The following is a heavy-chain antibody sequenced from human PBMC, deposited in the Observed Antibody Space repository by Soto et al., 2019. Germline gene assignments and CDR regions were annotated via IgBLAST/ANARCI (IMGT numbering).Heavy chain of an antibody. CDR1: GGSISSGDYY. CDR2: IYYSGST. CDR3: ARNMVRGVIFDY. D-gene: IGHD3-10*01. Sequence: SETLSLTCTVSGGSISSGDYYWSWIRQPPGKGLEWIGYIYYSGSTYYNPSLKSRVTISLDTSKNQFSLKLSSVTAADTAVYYCARNMVRGVIFDYWGQGSLVTVSS. J-gene: IGHJ4*02. V-gene: IGHV4-30-4*01.